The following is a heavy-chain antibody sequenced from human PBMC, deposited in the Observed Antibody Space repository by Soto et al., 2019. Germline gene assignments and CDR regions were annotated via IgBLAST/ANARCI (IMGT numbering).Heavy chain of an antibody. J-gene: IGHJ3*02. V-gene: IGHV1-18*01. CDR2: ISAYNGNT. CDR1: GYTFTSYG. D-gene: IGHD6-6*01. CDR3: ERDFRPAYSSSSPDAFDI. Sequence: QVQLVQSGAEVKKPGASVKVSCKASGYTFTSYGISWVRQAPGQGLEWMGWISAYNGNTNYAQKLQGRGNMTTDTSTSTAYMELRSLRSDDTAVYYCERDFRPAYSSSSPDAFDIWGQGTMVTVSS.